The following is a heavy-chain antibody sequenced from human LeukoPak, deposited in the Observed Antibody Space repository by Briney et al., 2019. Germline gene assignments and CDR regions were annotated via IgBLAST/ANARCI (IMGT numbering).Heavy chain of an antibody. J-gene: IGHJ6*02. D-gene: IGHD6-19*01. CDR3: ARDRIAVAGRQGMDV. V-gene: IGHV1-69*04. CDR2: IIPILGIA. Sequence: GASVKVSCKASGGTFSSYAISWVRQAPGQGLAWMGRIIPILGIANYAQKFQGRVTITADKSTSTAYMELSSLRSEDTAVYYCARDRIAVAGRQGMDVWGQGTTVTVSS. CDR1: GGTFSSYA.